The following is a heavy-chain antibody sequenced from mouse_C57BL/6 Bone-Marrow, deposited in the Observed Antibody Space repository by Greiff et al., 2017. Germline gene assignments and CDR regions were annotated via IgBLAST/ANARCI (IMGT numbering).Heavy chain of an antibody. Sequence: EVQRVESGEGLVKPGGSLKLSCAASGFTFSSYAMSWVRQTPETRLEWVAYISSGGDYIYYADTVKGRFTISRDNARNTLYLQMSSLKSEDTAMYYFTRDVGDGDFPWFASWGYAALVTFSA. D-gene: IGHD2-13*01. V-gene: IGHV5-9-1*02. CDR2: ISSGGDYI. CDR1: GFTFSSYA. CDR3: TRDVGDGDFPWFAS. J-gene: IGHJ3*01.